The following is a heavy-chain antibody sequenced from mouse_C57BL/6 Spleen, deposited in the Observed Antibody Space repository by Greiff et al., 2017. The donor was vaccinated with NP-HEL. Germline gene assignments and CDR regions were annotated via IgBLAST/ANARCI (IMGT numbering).Heavy chain of an antibody. D-gene: IGHD1-1*01. CDR3: TNYYGSSYDWFAY. CDR2: IYPGNSDT. CDR1: GYTFTSYW. J-gene: IGHJ3*01. V-gene: IGHV1-5*01. Sequence: DVQLQESGTVLARPGASVKMSCKTSGYTFTSYWMHWVKQRPGQGLEWIGAIYPGNSDTSYNQKFKGKAKLTAVTSASTAYMELSSLTNEDSAVYYCTNYYGSSYDWFAYWGQGTLVTVSA.